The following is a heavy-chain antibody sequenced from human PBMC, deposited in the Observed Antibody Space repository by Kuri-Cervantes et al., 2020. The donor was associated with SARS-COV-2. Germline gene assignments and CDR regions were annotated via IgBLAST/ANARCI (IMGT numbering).Heavy chain of an antibody. CDR2: INPNSGGT. CDR1: GGTFSSYA. V-gene: IGHV1-8*02. D-gene: IGHD4-23*01. J-gene: IGHJ4*02. CDR3: ATDTTVVTRSFDY. Sequence: GGSLRLSCKASGGTFSSYAISWVRQAPGQGLEWMGWINPNSGGTGYAQKFQGRVTMTEDTSTDTAYMELSSLRSEDTAVYYCATDTTVVTRSFDYWGQGTLVTVSS.